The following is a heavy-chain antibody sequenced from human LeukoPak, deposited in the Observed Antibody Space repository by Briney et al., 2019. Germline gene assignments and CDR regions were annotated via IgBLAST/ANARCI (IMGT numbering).Heavy chain of an antibody. CDR3: ATSYYDFWSGLDY. J-gene: IGHJ4*02. CDR2: ISGSGATT. CDR1: GFTFSNYA. V-gene: IGHV3-23*01. Sequence: GGSLRLSCAASGFTFSNYAMSWVHQTPGKGLEWVSSISGSGATTNYADSVKGRFTISRDNSKNTLYLQMNSLRAEDTALYYCATSYYDFWSGLDYWGQGTLVTVSS. D-gene: IGHD3-3*01.